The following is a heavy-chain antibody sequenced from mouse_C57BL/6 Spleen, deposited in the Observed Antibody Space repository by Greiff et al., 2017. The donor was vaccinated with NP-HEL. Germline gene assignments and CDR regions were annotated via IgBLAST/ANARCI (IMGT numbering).Heavy chain of an antibody. V-gene: IGHV1-66*01. J-gene: IGHJ3*01. D-gene: IGHD2-2*01. CDR2: IYPGSGNT. CDR1: GYSFTSYY. CDR3: ARGEAIYYVYDGAWLAY. Sequence: QVQLQQSGPELVKPGASVKISCKASGYSFTSYYIHWVKQRPGQGLEWIGWIYPGSGNTKYNEKFKGKATLTADTSSSTAYMQLSSLTSEDSAVYYCARGEAIYYVYDGAWLAYWGQGTLVTVSA.